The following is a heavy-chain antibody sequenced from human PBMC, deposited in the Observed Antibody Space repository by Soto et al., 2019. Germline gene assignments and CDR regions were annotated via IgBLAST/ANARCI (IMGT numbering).Heavy chain of an antibody. J-gene: IGHJ5*02. CDR3: ARGGASSKWFAP. Sequence: QVHLQESGPGLVRPSQTLSLTCTVSGGSITSGGSFWSWIRQHPGKGPEWIAFIGYSGATLYNPSLATRVTISADTYKSQFSLNLRSVTAADTAVYYCARGGASSKWFAPWGQGTLVTVSS. CDR2: IGYSGAT. CDR1: GGSITSGGSF. V-gene: IGHV4-31*03. D-gene: IGHD2-15*01.